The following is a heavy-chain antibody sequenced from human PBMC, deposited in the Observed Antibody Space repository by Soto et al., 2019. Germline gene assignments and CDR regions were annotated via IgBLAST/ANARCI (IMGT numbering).Heavy chain of an antibody. CDR2: ISYDGSNK. CDR3: AKGRLVVPAAIEGT. D-gene: IGHD2-2*01. V-gene: IGHV3-30*18. CDR1: GFTFSSYG. Sequence: PGGSLRLSCAASGFTFSSYGMHWVRQAPGKGLEWVAVISYDGSNKYYADSVKGRFTISRDNSKNTLYLQMNSLRAEDTAVYYCAKGRLVVPAAIEGTWGQGTLVTVSS. J-gene: IGHJ5*02.